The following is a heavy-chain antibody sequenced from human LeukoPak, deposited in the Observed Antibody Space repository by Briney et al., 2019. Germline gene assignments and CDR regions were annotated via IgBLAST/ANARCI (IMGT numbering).Heavy chain of an antibody. V-gene: IGHV3-23*01. Sequence: PGGSLRLSCAASGFTFSSYAMSWVRQAPGKGLEWVSAISGSGGSTYYADSVKGRFTISRDNSKNTLYLQMNSLRAEDTAVYYCARSKGYYYDSSGPMDVWGQGTTVTVSS. CDR3: ARSKGYYYDSSGPMDV. CDR2: ISGSGGST. CDR1: GFTFSSYA. J-gene: IGHJ6*02. D-gene: IGHD3-22*01.